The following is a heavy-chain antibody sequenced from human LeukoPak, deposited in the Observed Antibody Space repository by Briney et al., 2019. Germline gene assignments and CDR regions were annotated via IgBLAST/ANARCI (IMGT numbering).Heavy chain of an antibody. CDR2: ISGSGGTT. V-gene: IGHV3-23*01. Sequence: GGSLRLSCAASGFTFSSYAMSWVRQAPGKGLEWVSVISGSGGTTFYTDSVKGRFTISRDNSKNTLYLQMNSLRAEDTAVYYCAKVSSLSNYWGQGTLVTVSS. CDR1: GFTFSSYA. J-gene: IGHJ4*02. CDR3: AKVSSLSNY. D-gene: IGHD3-10*01.